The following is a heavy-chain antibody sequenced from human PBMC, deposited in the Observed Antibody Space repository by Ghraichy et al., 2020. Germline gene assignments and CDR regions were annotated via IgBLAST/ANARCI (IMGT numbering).Heavy chain of an antibody. CDR2: IYHSGST. CDR3: ARVGSAEQLARVAFDY. V-gene: IGHV4-4*02. CDR1: GGSIISSNC. Sequence: SETLSLTCAVAGGSIISSNCWIWVRQPPGKGLEWIGEIYHSGSTTYNPSLQSRVTISVDKSKNQFSLKLSSVTAADTAMYFCARVGSAEQLARVAFDYWGQGTLVTVSS. J-gene: IGHJ4*02. D-gene: IGHD6-6*01.